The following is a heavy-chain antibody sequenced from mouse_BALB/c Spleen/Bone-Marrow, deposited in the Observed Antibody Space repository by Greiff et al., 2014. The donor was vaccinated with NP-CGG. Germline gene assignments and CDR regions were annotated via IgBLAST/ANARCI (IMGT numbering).Heavy chain of an antibody. CDR3: ARDGNYYFDY. V-gene: IGHV1-69*02. CDR1: GYTFTRYW. Sequence: QVQLKESGAELVKPGAPVKLSCKASGYTFTRYWMNWVKQRPGRGLEWIGRIDPSDSETHYNQKFKDKATLTVDKSSSTAYIQLSSLTSEDSPVYYCARDGNYYFDYWGQGTTLTVSS. J-gene: IGHJ2*01. D-gene: IGHD2-1*01. CDR2: IDPSDSET.